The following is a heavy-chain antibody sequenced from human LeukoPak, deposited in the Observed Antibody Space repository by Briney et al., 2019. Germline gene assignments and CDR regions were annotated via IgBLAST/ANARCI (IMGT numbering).Heavy chain of an antibody. CDR2: ISGSGGST. CDR3: ARHAFILLIDRLDY. Sequence: PGGSLRPSCAASGFTFNSYAMSWVRQAPGKGLEWVSGISGSGGSTYYADSVKGRFTISRDNSKNTLYLQMKGLRAEDTAVYYCARHAFILLIDRLDYWGQGTLVTVSS. D-gene: IGHD3-10*01. CDR1: GFTFNSYA. J-gene: IGHJ4*02. V-gene: IGHV3-23*01.